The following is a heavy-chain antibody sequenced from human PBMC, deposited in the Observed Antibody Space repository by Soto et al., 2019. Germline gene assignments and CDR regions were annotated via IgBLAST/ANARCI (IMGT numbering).Heavy chain of an antibody. D-gene: IGHD6-13*01. CDR1: GGSISTDDHY. V-gene: IGHV4-30-4*01. Sequence: SETLSLTCTVSGGSISTDDHYWSWIRQPPGKGLEWIGYIYYTGSTHYNPSLKSRLFTSLDTSKNQFSLQLTSVTAADTAVYYCASLRSRWNIDYWGQGTLVTVSS. J-gene: IGHJ4*02. CDR2: IYYTGST. CDR3: ASLRSRWNIDY.